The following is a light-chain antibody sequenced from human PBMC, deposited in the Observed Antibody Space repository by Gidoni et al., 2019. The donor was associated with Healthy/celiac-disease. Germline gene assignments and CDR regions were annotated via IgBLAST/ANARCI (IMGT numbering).Light chain of an antibody. Sequence: QSVLPPPPSASGTPGQRVTISCSGSSSTIGSNTVNWYQQRPGTAPKLLIYSNNQRPSGVPDRFSGSKSGTSASLAISGLQSEDEADYYCAAWDDSLNGVVFGGGTKLTVL. CDR1: SSTIGSNT. CDR2: SNN. V-gene: IGLV1-44*01. CDR3: AAWDDSLNGVV. J-gene: IGLJ2*01.